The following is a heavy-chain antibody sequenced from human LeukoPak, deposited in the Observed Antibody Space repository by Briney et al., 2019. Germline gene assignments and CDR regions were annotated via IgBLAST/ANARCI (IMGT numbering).Heavy chain of an antibody. CDR2: ISSRGSTI. CDR3: AREPLRGEPFDY. CDR1: GFTFSSYE. Sequence: GGSLRLSCAASGFTFSSYEMDWVRQAPGKGLEWVSYISSRGSTIYYADSVKGRFTISRDNAKNSLYLQMNSLRAEDTAVYYCAREPLRGEPFDYWGQGTLVTVSS. V-gene: IGHV3-48*03. J-gene: IGHJ4*02. D-gene: IGHD3-10*01.